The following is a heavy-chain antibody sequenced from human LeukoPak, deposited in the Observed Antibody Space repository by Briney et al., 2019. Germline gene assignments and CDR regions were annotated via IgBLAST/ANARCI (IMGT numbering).Heavy chain of an antibody. J-gene: IGHJ4*02. Sequence: KASETLSLTCAVYGGSFSGYYWSWIRQPPGKGLEWIGSIYYSGSTYYNPSLKSRVTMSLDKSQNQFSLKLGSVTAADTAVYYCARVHGTLDFWGQGTLVTVSS. D-gene: IGHD1/OR15-1a*01. CDR3: ARVHGTLDF. V-gene: IGHV4-34*01. CDR1: GGSFSGYY. CDR2: IYYSGST.